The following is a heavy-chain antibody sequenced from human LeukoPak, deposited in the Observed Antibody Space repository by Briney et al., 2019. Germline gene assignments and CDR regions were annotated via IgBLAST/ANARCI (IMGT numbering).Heavy chain of an antibody. J-gene: IGHJ5*02. CDR2: INHSGST. CDR1: GGSFSGYY. Sequence: SETLSLTCAVYGGSFSGYYWSWIRRPPGKGLEWIGEINHSGSTNYNPSLKSRVTISVDTSKNQFSLKLSSVTAADTAVYYCARHLIVVIVTATPSWFDPWGQGTLVTVSS. CDR3: ARHLIVVIVTATPSWFDP. V-gene: IGHV4-34*01. D-gene: IGHD2-15*01.